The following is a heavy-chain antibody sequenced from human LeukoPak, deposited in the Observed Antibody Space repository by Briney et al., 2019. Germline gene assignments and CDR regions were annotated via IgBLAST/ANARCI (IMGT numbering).Heavy chain of an antibody. CDR2: ISAYSGNT. Sequence: GASVKVSCKASGYTFTSYGISWVRQAPGQGLEWMGWISAYSGNTNYAQKLQGRVTMTTDTSTSTACMELRSLRSDDTAVYYCARYGDIVVVPAGPSYYYYGMDVWGQGTTVTVSS. J-gene: IGHJ6*02. D-gene: IGHD2-2*01. V-gene: IGHV1-18*01. CDR1: GYTFTSYG. CDR3: ARYGDIVVVPAGPSYYYYGMDV.